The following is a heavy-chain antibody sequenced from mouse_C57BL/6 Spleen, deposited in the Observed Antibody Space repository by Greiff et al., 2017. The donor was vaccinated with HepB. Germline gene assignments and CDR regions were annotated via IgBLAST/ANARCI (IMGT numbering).Heavy chain of an antibody. D-gene: IGHD1-1*01. CDR3: ARDGYYGSNPYWYFDV. J-gene: IGHJ1*03. CDR1: GYTFTSYW. CDR2: IDPSDSET. V-gene: IGHV1-52*01. Sequence: QVQLQQPGAELVRPGSSVKLSCKASGYTFTSYWMHWVKQRPIQGLEWIGNIDPSDSETHYNQKFKDKATLTVDKSSSTAYMQLSSLTSEDSAVYYCARDGYYGSNPYWYFDVWGTGTTVTVSS.